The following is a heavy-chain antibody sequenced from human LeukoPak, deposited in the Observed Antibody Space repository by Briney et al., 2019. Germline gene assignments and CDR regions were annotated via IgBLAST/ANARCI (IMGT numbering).Heavy chain of an antibody. Sequence: ASVKVSCKASGYTFTSYDINWVRQATGQGLEWMGWMNPNSGNTGYAQKFQGRVTMTRNTSISTAYMELSSLRSEDTAVYYCARGRAGATHFDYWGQGTLVTVSS. CDR3: ARGRAGATHFDY. J-gene: IGHJ4*02. D-gene: IGHD1-26*01. V-gene: IGHV1-8*01. CDR1: GYTFTSYD. CDR2: MNPNSGNT.